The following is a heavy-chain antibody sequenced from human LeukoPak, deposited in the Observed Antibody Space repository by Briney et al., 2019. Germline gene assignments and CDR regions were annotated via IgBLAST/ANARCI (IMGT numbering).Heavy chain of an antibody. V-gene: IGHV4-39*07. D-gene: IGHD2-15*01. CDR2: IHYSGST. J-gene: IGHJ6*03. CDR3: ARGYCSGGSCYSYYYYNYMDV. Sequence: SETLSLTCTVSGVSISSYYWGWIRQPPGKGLEWIGGIHYSGSTNYNPSLKSRVTISVDTSKNQFSLKLSSVTAADTAVYYCARGYCSGGSCYSYYYYNYMDVWGKGTTVTVSS. CDR1: GVSISSYY.